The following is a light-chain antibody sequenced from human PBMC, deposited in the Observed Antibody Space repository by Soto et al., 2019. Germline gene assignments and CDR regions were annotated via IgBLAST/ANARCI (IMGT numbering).Light chain of an antibody. CDR2: AAS. CDR1: QSIRTY. J-gene: IGKJ2*01. V-gene: IGKV1-39*01. CDR3: QQSYRTPYT. Sequence: DIQMTQSPSSLSASVGDRVTITCRASQSIRTYLNWYQQKPGKAPNLLIYAASTLQSGVPSRFSGSGSGTDFTLTISSLQPEDFATYYCQQSYRTPYTFGQGTKLETK.